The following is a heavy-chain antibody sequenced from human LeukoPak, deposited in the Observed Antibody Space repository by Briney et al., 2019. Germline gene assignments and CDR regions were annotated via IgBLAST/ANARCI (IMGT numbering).Heavy chain of an antibody. J-gene: IGHJ4*02. CDR2: ISGSGGST. Sequence: PGGSLRLSCAASGFTFSSYSMNWVRQAPGKVLEWVSAISGSGGSTYYADSVKGRFTISRDNSKNTLYLQMNSLRAEDTAVYYCANGSHYYDSSGPYYFDYWGQGTLVTVSS. CDR1: GFTFSSYS. D-gene: IGHD3-22*01. V-gene: IGHV3-23*01. CDR3: ANGSHYYDSSGPYYFDY.